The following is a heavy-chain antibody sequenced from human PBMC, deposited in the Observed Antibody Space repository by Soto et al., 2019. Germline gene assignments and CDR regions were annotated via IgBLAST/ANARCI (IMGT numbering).Heavy chain of an antibody. D-gene: IGHD3-22*01. CDR2: ITSSGDTT. CDR1: GFTFSSYW. V-gene: IGHV3-48*02. Sequence: SLRLSCAASGFTFSSYWMHWVRQAPGKGLVWVSYITSSGDTTYYSDSVKGRFTISRDNAKNTLFLQMNSLRDEDTAVYYCARVVVVIPPGYYYAMDVWGQGTTVTVSS. J-gene: IGHJ6*02. CDR3: ARVVVVIPPGYYYAMDV.